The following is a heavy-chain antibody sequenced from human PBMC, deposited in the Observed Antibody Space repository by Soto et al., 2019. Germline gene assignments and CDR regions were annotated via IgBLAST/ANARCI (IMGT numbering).Heavy chain of an antibody. Sequence: ASVKVSCKASGGTFSSYAISWVRQAPGQGLEWMGGIIPIFGTANYAQKFQGRVTITADESTSTAYMELSSLRSEDTAVYYCAIVSALYNSSGYHVFDIGGKGKMVTV. D-gene: IGHD3-22*01. CDR2: IIPIFGTA. V-gene: IGHV1-69*13. CDR3: AIVSALYNSSGYHVFDI. J-gene: IGHJ3*02. CDR1: GGTFSSYA.